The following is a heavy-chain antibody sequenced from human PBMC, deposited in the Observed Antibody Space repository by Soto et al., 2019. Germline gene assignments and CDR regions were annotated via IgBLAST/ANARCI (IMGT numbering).Heavy chain of an antibody. V-gene: IGHV1-58*01. Sequence: QMQLVQSGPEVKKPGTSVKVSCKASGFTFTSSAVQWVRQARGQRLEWIGWIVVGSGNTNYAQKFQERVTITRDMSTSTAYMELSSLRSEDTAVYYCAAEAYYYDSSGYRNAFDIWGQGTMVTVSS. CDR2: IVVGSGNT. D-gene: IGHD3-22*01. J-gene: IGHJ3*02. CDR3: AAEAYYYDSSGYRNAFDI. CDR1: GFTFTSSA.